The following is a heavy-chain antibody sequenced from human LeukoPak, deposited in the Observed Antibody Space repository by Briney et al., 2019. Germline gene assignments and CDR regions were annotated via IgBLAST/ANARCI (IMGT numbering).Heavy chain of an antibody. Sequence: GGSLRLSCTTSGVTFSDYAMSWVRQAPGKGLEWVSVIYSGGSTYYADSVKGRFTISRDNSKNTLYLQMNSLRAEDTAVYYCARVRGSPSISGSYKGAYYMDVWGKGTTVTISS. CDR1: GVTFSDYA. J-gene: IGHJ6*03. D-gene: IGHD3-10*01. V-gene: IGHV3-66*01. CDR2: IYSGGST. CDR3: ARVRGSPSISGSYKGAYYMDV.